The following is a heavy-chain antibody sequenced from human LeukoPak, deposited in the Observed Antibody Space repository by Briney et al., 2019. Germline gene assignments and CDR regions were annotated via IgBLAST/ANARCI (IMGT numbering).Heavy chain of an antibody. J-gene: IGHJ4*02. D-gene: IGHD4-17*01. CDR3: AKDSTVTTAGFDY. CDR1: GFAFSSYN. CDR2: ISTTSTYI. Sequence: GGSLRLSCAASGFAFSSYNMKWVRQAPGKGLEWVSFISTTSTYIYYADSVKGRFTVSRDNSKNTLYLQMNSLRAEDTAVYYCAKDSTVTTAGFDYWGQGTLVTVSS. V-gene: IGHV3-21*01.